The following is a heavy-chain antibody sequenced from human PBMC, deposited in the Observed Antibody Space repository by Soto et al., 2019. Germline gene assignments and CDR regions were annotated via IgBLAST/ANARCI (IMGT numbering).Heavy chain of an antibody. CDR1: GGSISSSNW. V-gene: IGHV4-4*02. CDR3: ARDRVVVVAATPKGGYYYGMDV. D-gene: IGHD2-15*01. Sequence: QVQLQESGPGLVKPSGTLSLTCAVSGGSISSSNWWSWVRQPPGKGLEWIGEIYHSGSTNYNPSLKSRVTISVDKSKNQFSLKLSSVTAADTAVYYCARDRVVVVAATPKGGYYYGMDVWGQGTTVTVSS. CDR2: IYHSGST. J-gene: IGHJ6*02.